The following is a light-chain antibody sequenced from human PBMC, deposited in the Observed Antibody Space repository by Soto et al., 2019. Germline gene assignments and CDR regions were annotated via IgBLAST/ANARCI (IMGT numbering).Light chain of an antibody. CDR3: QQRYTWSVT. CDR2: DAF. V-gene: IGKV3-11*01. J-gene: IGKJ3*01. CDR1: QSVSTY. Sequence: EIVLTQSPATLSLSPGERVTLSCRASQSVSTYLAWYQQKPGQAPRLLIYDAFKRPTGLPARFSGSGSGTDFTLTISSLEPEDFAVYYCQQRYTWSVTFGPGTTVDIK.